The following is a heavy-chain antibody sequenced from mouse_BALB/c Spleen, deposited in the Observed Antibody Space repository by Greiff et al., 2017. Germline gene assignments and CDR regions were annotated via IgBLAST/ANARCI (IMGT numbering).Heavy chain of an antibody. Sequence: EVMLVESGPGLVKPSQSLSLTCTVTGYSITSDYAWNWIRQFPGNKLEWMGYISYSGSTSYNPSLKSRISITRDTSKNQFFLQLNSVTTEDTATYYCARRTYGGGDYWGQGTTLTVSS. V-gene: IGHV3-2*02. CDR3: ARRTYGGGDY. D-gene: IGHD1-1*02. CDR2: ISYSGST. CDR1: GYSITSDYA. J-gene: IGHJ2*01.